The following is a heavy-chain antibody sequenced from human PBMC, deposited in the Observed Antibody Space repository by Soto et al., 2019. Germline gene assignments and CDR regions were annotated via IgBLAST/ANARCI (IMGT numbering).Heavy chain of an antibody. Sequence: SETLSLTCTVSGGPISSSSYYWGWIRQPPGKGLEWIGSINYSGSTYYSSSLKSRVTISVDTSKNQFSLRLSSVTAADTALYYCARRRYSGYDWIDNWFDPWGQGTLVTVSS. D-gene: IGHD5-12*01. CDR1: GGPISSSSYY. J-gene: IGHJ5*02. V-gene: IGHV4-39*01. CDR2: INYSGST. CDR3: ARRRYSGYDWIDNWFDP.